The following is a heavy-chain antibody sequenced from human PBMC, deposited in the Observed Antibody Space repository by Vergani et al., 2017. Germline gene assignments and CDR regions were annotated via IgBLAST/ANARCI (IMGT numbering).Heavy chain of an antibody. Sequence: VQLVQSGAEVKKPGASVKVSCKASGYTFTGYYMHWVRQAPGQGLEWMGWINPNSGGTNYSQKFQGRVTMTRDTSISTAYMELSRLRSDDTAVYYCSRGFVVVPAAMAYWGQGTLVTVSS. CDR1: GYTFTGYY. CDR3: SRGFVVVPAAMAY. J-gene: IGHJ4*02. D-gene: IGHD2-2*01. V-gene: IGHV1-2*02. CDR2: INPNSGGT.